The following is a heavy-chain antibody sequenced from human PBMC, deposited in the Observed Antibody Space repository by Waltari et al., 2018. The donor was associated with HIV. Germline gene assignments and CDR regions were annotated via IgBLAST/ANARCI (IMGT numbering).Heavy chain of an antibody. D-gene: IGHD3-16*01. V-gene: IGHV3-33*06. CDR1: GFTFSSYG. CDR2: IWSDGYNK. CDR3: VKERGSFNGFDI. J-gene: IGHJ3*02. Sequence: QVYLMESGGGVVQPGGSLKLSCAASGFTFSSYGMHWVRQAPGKGLEWVAVIWSDGYNKFYADSVRGRFTFSRDNSKYTLSLQMNSLRAEDTALYYCVKERGSFNGFDIWGQGTMVTVSS.